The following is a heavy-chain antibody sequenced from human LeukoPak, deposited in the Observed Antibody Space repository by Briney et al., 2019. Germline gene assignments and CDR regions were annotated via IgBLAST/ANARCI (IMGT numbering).Heavy chain of an antibody. Sequence: PSETLSLTCGVSGGSFSFYYWSWIRQPPGKGLEWIGEISQSGSTNYNPSLKSRVTISVDTSKNQFSLKLSSVTAEDTAVYYCARDRGTDFDYWGQGTLVAVSS. CDR3: ARDRGTDFDY. V-gene: IGHV4-34*01. CDR2: ISQSGST. CDR1: GGSFSFYY. D-gene: IGHD3/OR15-3a*01. J-gene: IGHJ4*02.